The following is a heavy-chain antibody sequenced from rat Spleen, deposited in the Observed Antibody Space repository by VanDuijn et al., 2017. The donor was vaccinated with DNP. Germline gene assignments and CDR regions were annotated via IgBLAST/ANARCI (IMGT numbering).Heavy chain of an antibody. CDR2: ITTSGGRT. J-gene: IGHJ3*01. V-gene: IGHV5-31*01. D-gene: IGHD1-1*01. CDR1: GFTFSNYG. CDR3: AIYYYSGDNWFAY. Sequence: EVQLVESGGDLVQPGRSLKLSCLASGFTFSNYGMNWIRQAPGKGLEWVASITTSGGRTYYPDSVKGRFTISRDNARNTLYLQMNSLGSEDTATYYCAIYYYSGDNWFAYWGQGTLVTVSS.